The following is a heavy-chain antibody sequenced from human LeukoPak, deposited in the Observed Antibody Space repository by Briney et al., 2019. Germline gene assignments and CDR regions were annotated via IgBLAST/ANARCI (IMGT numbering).Heavy chain of an antibody. D-gene: IGHD2-8*01. Sequence: GASVKVSCKASGYTFTSYDINWVRQATGQGLEWLGWMNPNSGNTGYAQKFQGRVTMTRNTSISTAYMELSSLRSDDTAVYYCAREFCTNGVCYRGRWFDPWGQGTLVTVSS. CDR3: AREFCTNGVCYRGRWFDP. J-gene: IGHJ5*02. CDR2: MNPNSGNT. V-gene: IGHV1-8*01. CDR1: GYTFTSYD.